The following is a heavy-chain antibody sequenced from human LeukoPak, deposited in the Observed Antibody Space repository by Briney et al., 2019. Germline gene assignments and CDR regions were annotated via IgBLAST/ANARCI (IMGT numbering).Heavy chain of an antibody. Sequence: PGGSLRLSCAASGFTFSNYWMSWVRQAPGKGLEWVANIKQDGSEKYYVDSVKGRFSISRDNAKNSLYLQMSSLRAEDTAVYFCATLVATRNFAYWAREPWSPSPQ. J-gene: IGHJ4*02. D-gene: IGHD5-12*01. CDR2: IKQDGSEK. CDR3: ATLVATRNFAY. CDR1: GFTFSNYW. V-gene: IGHV3-7*01.